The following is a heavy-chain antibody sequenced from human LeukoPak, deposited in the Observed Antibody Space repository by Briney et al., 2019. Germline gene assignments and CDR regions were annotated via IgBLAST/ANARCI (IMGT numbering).Heavy chain of an antibody. CDR3: AKDIWYSSGWYLDY. D-gene: IGHD6-19*01. CDR2: IRYDGSNK. Sequence: GGSLRLSCAASGFTFSSYAMSWVRQAPGKGLEWVAFIRYDGSNKYYADSVKGRFTISRDNSKNTLYLQMNSLRAEDTAVYYCAKDIWYSSGWYLDYWGQGTLVTVSS. J-gene: IGHJ4*02. CDR1: GFTFSSYA. V-gene: IGHV3-30*02.